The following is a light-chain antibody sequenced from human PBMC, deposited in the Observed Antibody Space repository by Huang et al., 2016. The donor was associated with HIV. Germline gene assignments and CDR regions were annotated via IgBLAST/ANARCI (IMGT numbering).Light chain of an antibody. Sequence: DIVTTQSPDPLAVSLGERATINSKSSQSLLYSSTDKSYLAWYHQKPGQPPKLRIYWASTRESGVPDRFSGSGSVTDFTLTISSLQAEDVAVYYCQQYYSSPFTFGPGTKVDIK. CDR1: QSLLYSSTDKSY. CDR2: WAS. V-gene: IGKV4-1*01. J-gene: IGKJ3*01. CDR3: QQYYSSPFT.